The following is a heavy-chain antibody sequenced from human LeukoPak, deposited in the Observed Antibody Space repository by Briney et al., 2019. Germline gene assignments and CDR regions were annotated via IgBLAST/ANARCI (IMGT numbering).Heavy chain of an antibody. D-gene: IGHD5-12*01. CDR1: GDSVSSNSAA. V-gene: IGHV6-1*01. CDR3: ARGVACRVDY. J-gene: IGHJ4*02. CDR2: TYYRSKWYN. Sequence: SQTLSLTCAISGDSVSSNSAAWNWITQSPSRGLEWLGRTYYRSKWYNDYAVSVKSRVTIIPDTSNNQFSLQLNSVTPEDTAVYYCARGVACRVDYWGQGTLVTASS.